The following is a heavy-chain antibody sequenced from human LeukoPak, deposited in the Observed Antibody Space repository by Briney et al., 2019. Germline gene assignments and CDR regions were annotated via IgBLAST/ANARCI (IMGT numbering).Heavy chain of an antibody. CDR1: GGSISSSSYY. J-gene: IGHJ4*02. D-gene: IGHD3-3*01. CDR2: IYYSGST. CDR3: ARRTYYDFWSKRPPFDY. Sequence: SETLPLTCTASGGSISSSSYYWGWIRQPPGKGLEWIGSIYYSGSTYYNPSLKSRVTISVDTSKNQFSLKLSSVTAADTAVYYCARRTYYDFWSKRPPFDYWGQGTLVTVSS. V-gene: IGHV4-39*01.